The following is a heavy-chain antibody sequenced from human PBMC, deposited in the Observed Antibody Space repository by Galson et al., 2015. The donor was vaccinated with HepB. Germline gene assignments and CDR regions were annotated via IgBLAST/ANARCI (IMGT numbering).Heavy chain of an antibody. J-gene: IGHJ4*02. D-gene: IGHD3-22*01. CDR3: VKDRRCSGYYCPSDY. CDR1: GFTFSSYA. V-gene: IGHV3-64D*06. CDR2: ISSNGGST. Sequence: SLRLSCAASGFTFSSYAMHWVRQAPGKGLEYVSAISSNGGSTYYADSVKGRFTISRDNSKNTLYLQMSSLRAEDTAVYYCVKDRRCSGYYCPSDYWGQGTLVTVSS.